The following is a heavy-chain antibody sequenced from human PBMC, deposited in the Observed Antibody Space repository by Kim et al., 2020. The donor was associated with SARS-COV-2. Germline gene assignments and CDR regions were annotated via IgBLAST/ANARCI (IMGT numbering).Heavy chain of an antibody. CDR3: ARGYGSGSEYYYYYYGMDV. J-gene: IGHJ6*02. CDR1: GGSISSYY. V-gene: IGHV4-59*13. CDR2: IYYSGST. D-gene: IGHD3-10*01. Sequence: SETLSLTCTVSGGSISSYYWSWIRQPPGKGLEWIGYIYYSGSTNYNPSLKSRVTISVDTSKNQFSLKLSSVTAADTAVYYCARGYGSGSEYYYYYYGMDVWGQGTTVTVSS.